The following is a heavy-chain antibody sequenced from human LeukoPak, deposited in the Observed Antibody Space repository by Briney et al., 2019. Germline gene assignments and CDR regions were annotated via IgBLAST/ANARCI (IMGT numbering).Heavy chain of an antibody. CDR3: ARELPPVVNFYFDS. D-gene: IGHD3-22*01. Sequence: GGSLRLSCEASGFTFSSYGMHWVRQAPGMGLEWVAVIWYDGSDKYYADSVKGRFSISRDNSKNTLYLQMNSLRAEDTAVYYCARELPPVVNFYFDSWGQGTLATVSS. CDR1: GFTFSSYG. V-gene: IGHV3-33*01. J-gene: IGHJ4*02. CDR2: IWYDGSDK.